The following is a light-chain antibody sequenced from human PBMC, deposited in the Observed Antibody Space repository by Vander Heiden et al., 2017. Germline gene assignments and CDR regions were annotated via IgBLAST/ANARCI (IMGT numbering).Light chain of an antibody. CDR3: SSYSSSSPVI. V-gene: IGLV2-14*01. CDR2: DVS. Sequence: QSALTQPASVSGSPGESITISCTGTSSDVAGYKYVSWYQQKSGKAPKLMIYDVSNRPSGVSNRFSGSKSGNTASLTISGLQAEDEADYYCSSYSSSSPVIFGGGTKVTVL. CDR1: SSDVAGYKY. J-gene: IGLJ2*01.